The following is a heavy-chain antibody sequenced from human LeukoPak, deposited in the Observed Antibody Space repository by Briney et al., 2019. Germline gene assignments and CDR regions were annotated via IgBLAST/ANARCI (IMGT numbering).Heavy chain of an antibody. V-gene: IGHV4-38-2*02. Sequence: SETLSLTCTVSGYSISSGYYWGWIRQPPGKGLEWIGSIYHSGSTYYNPSLKSRVTISVDTSKNQFSLKLSSVTAADTAVYYCASRSFSSALIDYWGQGTLVTVSS. J-gene: IGHJ4*02. CDR2: IYHSGST. CDR3: ASRSFSSALIDY. CDR1: GYSISSGYY. D-gene: IGHD3-22*01.